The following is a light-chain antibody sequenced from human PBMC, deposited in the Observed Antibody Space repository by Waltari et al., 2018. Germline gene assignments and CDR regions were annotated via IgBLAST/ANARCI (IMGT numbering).Light chain of an antibody. CDR2: EGS. V-gene: IGLV2-23*01. Sequence: QSALTQPASVSGSPGQSITISCTGTRSAVGSYNLVSWYQQHPGKAPKPMIYEGSKRPSGVSNRFSGSKSGNTASLTISGLQAEDEADYYCCSYAGSSWVFGGGTKLTVL. CDR3: CSYAGSSWV. J-gene: IGLJ3*02. CDR1: RSAVGSYNL.